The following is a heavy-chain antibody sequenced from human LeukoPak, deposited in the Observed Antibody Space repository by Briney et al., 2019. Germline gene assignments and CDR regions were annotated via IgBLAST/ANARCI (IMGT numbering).Heavy chain of an antibody. D-gene: IGHD2-15*01. CDR2: ISWNSGSI. J-gene: IGHJ6*03. CDR1: GFTFDDYA. V-gene: IGHV3-9*03. CDR3: ATRDPIVVVVAAIFIPFGEYYYMDV. Sequence: GGSLRLSCAASGFTFDDYAMHWVRQAPGKGLEWVSGISWNSGSIGYADSVKGRFTISRDNAKNSLYLQMNSLRAEDMALYYCATRDPIVVVVAAIFIPFGEYYYMDVWGKGTTVTVSS.